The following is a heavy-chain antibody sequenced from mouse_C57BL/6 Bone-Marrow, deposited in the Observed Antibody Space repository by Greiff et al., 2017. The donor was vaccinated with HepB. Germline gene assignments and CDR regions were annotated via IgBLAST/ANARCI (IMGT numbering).Heavy chain of an antibody. CDR3: ARTYSLYFDY. Sequence: QVHVKQPGAELVKPGASVKMSCKASGYTFTSYWITWVKQRPGQGLEWIGDIYPGSGSTNYNEKFKSKATLTVDTSSSTAYMQLSSLTSEDSAVYYCARTYSLYFDYWGQGTTLTVSS. CDR2: IYPGSGST. D-gene: IGHD2-10*01. V-gene: IGHV1-55*01. J-gene: IGHJ2*01. CDR1: GYTFTSYW.